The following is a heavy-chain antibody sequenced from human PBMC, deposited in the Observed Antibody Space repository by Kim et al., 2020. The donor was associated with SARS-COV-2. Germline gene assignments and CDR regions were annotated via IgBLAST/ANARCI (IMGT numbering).Heavy chain of an antibody. CDR2: N. CDR3: ARERGIKAYDI. Sequence: NNYNPPLKRRSTITGNTSKNQFSLKLDSGTAADTAIYYCARERGIKAYDIWGQGTMVTVSS. J-gene: IGHJ3*02. D-gene: IGHD1-20*01. V-gene: IGHV4-59*01.